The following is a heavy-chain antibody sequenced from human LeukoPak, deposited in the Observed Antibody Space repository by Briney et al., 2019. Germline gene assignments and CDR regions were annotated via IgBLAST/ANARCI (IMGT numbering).Heavy chain of an antibody. J-gene: IGHJ5*02. V-gene: IGHV1-58*02. D-gene: IGHD3-3*01. CDR2: IVLGSGNT. Sequence: GTSVKVSCKASGFTFHTSAMQWVRQARGQRLEWIEWIVLGSGNTVYSHKFHDRVIITRDMSTSTVYMELDSLGSEDTAVYYCAAQRGASLHDFWSTRLFDPWGQGTLVTVSS. CDR3: AAQRGASLHDFWSTRLFDP. CDR1: GFTFHTSA.